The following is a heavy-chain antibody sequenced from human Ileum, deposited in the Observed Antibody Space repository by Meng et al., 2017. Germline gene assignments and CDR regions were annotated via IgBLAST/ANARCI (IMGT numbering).Heavy chain of an antibody. CDR3: ASGSGSLDY. V-gene: IGHV6-1*01. CDR2: TYYRSKWYS. D-gene: IGHD3-3*01. Sequence: QVQLQQSGPGLGQPSQTLSITCTVSGGSVSSNIAAWNWIRQSPLRGVEWLGRTYYRSKWYSEYAVSVKSRISITPDTSKNQFSLQMNSVTPEDTAVYYCASGSGSLDYWGPGTLVTVSS. J-gene: IGHJ4*02. CDR1: GGSVSSNIAA.